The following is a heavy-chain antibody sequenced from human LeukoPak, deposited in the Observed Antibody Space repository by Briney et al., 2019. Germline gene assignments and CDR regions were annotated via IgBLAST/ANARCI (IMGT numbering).Heavy chain of an antibody. V-gene: IGHV4-59*01. CDR1: GGSISSYY. CDR2: IYDSGST. D-gene: IGHD2-2*01. Sequence: PSETLSLTCTVSGGSISSYYWSWIRQPPGKGLEWTGYIYDSGSTNYNPSLKSRVTISVDTSKNQFSLKLSSVTAADTAVYYCARAGGTNYYYYGMDVWGQGTTVTVSS. J-gene: IGHJ6*02. CDR3: ARAGGTNYYYYGMDV.